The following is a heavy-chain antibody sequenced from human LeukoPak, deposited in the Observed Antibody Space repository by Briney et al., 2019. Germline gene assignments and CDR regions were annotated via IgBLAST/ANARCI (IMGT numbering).Heavy chain of an antibody. CDR1: GFTFSSYW. J-gene: IGHJ4*02. Sequence: TGGSLRLSCAASGFTFSSYWMSWVRQAPGKGLEWVSAIGGSDGHTYYADSVKGRFTISRDNSKNTLFLQMNGLRAEDTAVYYCAKHFYDGTGSLFDFWGQGTLVTVSS. D-gene: IGHD3-22*01. CDR3: AKHFYDGTGSLFDF. CDR2: IGGSDGHT. V-gene: IGHV3-23*01.